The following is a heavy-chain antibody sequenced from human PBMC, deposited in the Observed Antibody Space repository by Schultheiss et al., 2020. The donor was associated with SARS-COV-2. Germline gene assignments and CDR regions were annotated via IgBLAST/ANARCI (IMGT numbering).Heavy chain of an antibody. Sequence: ASVKVSCKASGGTFSSYAISWVRQAPGQGLEWMGWINPNSGGTNYAQKFQGWVTMTRDTSISTAYMELSRLRSDDTAVYYCARRSVNWSSPPDVWGQGTTVTVSS. V-gene: IGHV1-2*04. J-gene: IGHJ6*02. CDR1: GGTFSSYA. CDR3: ARRSVNWSSPPDV. CDR2: INPNSGGT. D-gene: IGHD1-1*01.